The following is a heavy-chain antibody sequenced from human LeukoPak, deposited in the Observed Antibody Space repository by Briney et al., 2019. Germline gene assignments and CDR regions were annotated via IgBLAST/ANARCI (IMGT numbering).Heavy chain of an antibody. D-gene: IGHD5-18*01. Sequence: GGSLRLSCTASGFTFSTYAMTWVRQAPGEGLEWVSAISGSGGSTYYTDSVKGRFTISRDNSKNTLHLQMNSLRAEDTAVYYCARSGQLWFYFDYWGQGTLVTVSS. CDR1: GFTFSTYA. J-gene: IGHJ4*02. CDR3: ARSGQLWFYFDY. V-gene: IGHV3-23*01. CDR2: ISGSGGST.